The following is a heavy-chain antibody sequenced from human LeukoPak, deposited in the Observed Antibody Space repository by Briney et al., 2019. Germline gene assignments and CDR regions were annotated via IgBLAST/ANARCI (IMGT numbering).Heavy chain of an antibody. CDR3: ARTGVVATSYFFDY. Sequence: SETLSLTCTVSGGSISSGGYYWSWIRQHPGKGLEWIGYIYYSGSNYYNPSLKSRVTISVDTSKNQFSLKLSSVTAADTAVYYCARTGVVATSYFFDYWGQGILVTVSS. CDR1: GGSISSGGYY. CDR2: IYYSGSN. V-gene: IGHV4-31*03. J-gene: IGHJ4*02. D-gene: IGHD5-12*01.